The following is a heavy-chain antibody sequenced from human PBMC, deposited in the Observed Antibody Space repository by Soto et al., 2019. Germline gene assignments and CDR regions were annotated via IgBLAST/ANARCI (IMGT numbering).Heavy chain of an antibody. Sequence: ASVKVSCKASGYTFTSYYMHWVRQAPGQGLEWMGIINPSGGSTSYAQKFQGGVTMTRDTSTSTVYMELSSLRSEDTAVYYCARDPIAVAGPYYYYGMDVWGQGTTVTVSS. CDR1: GYTFTSYY. V-gene: IGHV1-46*01. CDR3: ARDPIAVAGPYYYYGMDV. J-gene: IGHJ6*02. CDR2: INPSGGST. D-gene: IGHD6-19*01.